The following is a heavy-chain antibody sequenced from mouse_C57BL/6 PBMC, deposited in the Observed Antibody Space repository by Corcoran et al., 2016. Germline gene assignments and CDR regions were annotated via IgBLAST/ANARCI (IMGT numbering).Heavy chain of an antibody. V-gene: IGHV1-80*01. J-gene: IGHJ3*01. CDR2: IYPGDGDT. CDR1: GYAFSSYW. D-gene: IGHD2-1*01. CDR3: ARGDYGNYVGAY. Sequence: QVQLQQSGAELVKPGASVKISCKASGYAFSSYWMNWVKQRPGKGLEWIGQIYPGDGDTNYNGKFKGKATLTADKSSSTAYMQLSSLTSEDSAVYFCARGDYGNYVGAYWGQGTLVTVSA.